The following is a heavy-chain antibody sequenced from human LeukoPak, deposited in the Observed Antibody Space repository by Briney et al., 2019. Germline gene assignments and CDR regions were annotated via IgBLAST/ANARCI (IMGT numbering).Heavy chain of an antibody. CDR2: ISTSGST. Sequence: SETLSLTCTVSAGSISSGSYYWNWIRQPAGKGLEWIGRISTSGSTNYNPSLKSRVTISVDTSKNQFSLKLSSVTAADTAVYYCARGGSWFTSWFDPWGQGTLVTVSS. J-gene: IGHJ5*02. V-gene: IGHV4-61*02. CDR1: AGSISSGSYY. CDR3: ARGGSWFTSWFDP. D-gene: IGHD6-13*01.